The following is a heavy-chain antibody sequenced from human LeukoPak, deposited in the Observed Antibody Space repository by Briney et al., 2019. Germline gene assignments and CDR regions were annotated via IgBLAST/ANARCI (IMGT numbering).Heavy chain of an antibody. D-gene: IGHD2/OR15-2a*01. CDR3: ARESWPSCLYYF. J-gene: IGHJ4*02. CDR2: ISGDGGST. V-gene: IGHV3-43*02. CDR1: GYLLGHHA. Sequence: GGPLSLLCGPPGYLLGHHAIHWLRQAPGKGLEWVSLISGDGGSTFYAVCEKDRFTIPRDRSKNSLSLQMSSLRSEDAALYYCARESWPSCLYYFWGEGTLHSV.